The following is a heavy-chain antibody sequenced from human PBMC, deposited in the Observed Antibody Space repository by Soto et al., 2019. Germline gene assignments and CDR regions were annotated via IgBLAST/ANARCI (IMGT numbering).Heavy chain of an antibody. J-gene: IGHJ6*02. CDR3: ASGGVGGFEMIHYGMDV. CDR1: GFTFSSYA. Sequence: PGGSLRLSCAASGFTFSSYAMHWVRQAPGKGLEYVSAISSNGGSTYYANSVKGRFTISRDNSKNTLYLQMGSLRAEDMAVYYCASGGVGGFEMIHYGMDVWGQGTTVTVSS. D-gene: IGHD3-16*01. V-gene: IGHV3-64*01. CDR2: ISSNGGST.